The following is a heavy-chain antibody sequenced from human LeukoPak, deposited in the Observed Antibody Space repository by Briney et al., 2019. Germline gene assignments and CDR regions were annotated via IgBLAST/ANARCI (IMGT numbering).Heavy chain of an antibody. Sequence: GGSLRLSCAASGFTFSSYGMHWVRQAPGKGLEWVAVIWYDGSNKYYADSVKGRFTISRDNSKNTLYLQMNGLRAEDTAVYYCARAWYDSSGYYYPFFDYWGQGTLVTVSS. CDR3: ARAWYDSSGYYYPFFDY. D-gene: IGHD3-22*01. V-gene: IGHV3-33*01. CDR1: GFTFSSYG. CDR2: IWYDGSNK. J-gene: IGHJ4*02.